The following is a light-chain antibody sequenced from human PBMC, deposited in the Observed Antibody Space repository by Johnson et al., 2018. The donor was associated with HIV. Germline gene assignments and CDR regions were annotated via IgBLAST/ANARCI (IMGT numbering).Light chain of an antibody. CDR3: GTWDSSLSAEAV. Sequence: QSVLTQPPSVSAAPGQKVTISCSGSSSNIGNNYVSWYQQLPGTAPKLLIYDNNQRPSGIPDRFSGSKSGTSATLGITGLQTWDEADYYCGTWDSSLSAEAVFGSRTKVTVL. V-gene: IGLV1-51*01. CDR2: DNN. J-gene: IGLJ1*01. CDR1: SSNIGNNY.